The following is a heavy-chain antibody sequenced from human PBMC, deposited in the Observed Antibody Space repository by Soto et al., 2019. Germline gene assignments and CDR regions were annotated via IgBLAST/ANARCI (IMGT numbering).Heavy chain of an antibody. J-gene: IGHJ4*02. V-gene: IGHV3-13*01. Sequence: EVQLVESGGGLVQPGGSLRLSCAASGFTFSSYDMHWVRQATGKGLEWVSAIGTAGDTYYPGSVKGRFTISRENAKNSLYLQMNSLRAEDTAVYYCARVLGYGGVFDYWGQGTLVTVSS. CDR3: ARVLGYGGVFDY. CDR1: GFTFSSYD. D-gene: IGHD3-16*01. CDR2: IGTAGDT.